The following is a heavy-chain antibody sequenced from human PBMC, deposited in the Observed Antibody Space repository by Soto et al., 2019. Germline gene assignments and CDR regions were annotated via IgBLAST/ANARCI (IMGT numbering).Heavy chain of an antibody. CDR3: ARGFEAGVRDCSGGSCLTQGANSIDY. J-gene: IGHJ4*01. D-gene: IGHD2-15*01. V-gene: IGHV4-34*01. CDR2: INHSGST. CDR1: GGSFSGYY. Sequence: PSETLSLTCAVYGGSFSGYYWICIRQPPAKGLEWIGEINHSGSTNYHPSLKSRVTISVDTSKNQFSLKLSSVTAAETAVYYCARGFEAGVRDCSGGSCLTQGANSIDYWGHGTLVTVSS.